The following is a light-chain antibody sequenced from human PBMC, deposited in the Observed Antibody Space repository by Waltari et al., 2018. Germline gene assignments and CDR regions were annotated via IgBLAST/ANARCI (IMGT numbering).Light chain of an antibody. J-gene: IGLJ3*02. Sequence: QSALTQPASVSGSPGQSITIFCTGPRRDVGSYNLVSWYQQYPGKAPKLMIYEGSKRPSGVSNRFSGSKSGNTASLTISGLQADDEAEYYCCSYAGSTSWVFGGGTKVTVL. CDR1: RRDVGSYNL. CDR3: CSYAGSTSWV. CDR2: EGS. V-gene: IGLV2-23*01.